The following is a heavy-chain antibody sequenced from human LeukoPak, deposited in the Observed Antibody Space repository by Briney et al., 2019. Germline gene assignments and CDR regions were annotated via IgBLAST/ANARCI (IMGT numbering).Heavy chain of an antibody. CDR3: ARSYFGSGTFNGFDY. Sequence: SETLSLTCTVSGGSISSYYWSWIRQPPGKGLEWIGYIYYSGSTNYNPSLKSRVTISVDKSRNQFSLNLNSVSAADTAVYYCARSYFGSGTFNGFDYWGQGTLVTVSS. CDR2: IYYSGST. V-gene: IGHV4-59*12. CDR1: GGSISSYY. D-gene: IGHD3-10*01. J-gene: IGHJ4*02.